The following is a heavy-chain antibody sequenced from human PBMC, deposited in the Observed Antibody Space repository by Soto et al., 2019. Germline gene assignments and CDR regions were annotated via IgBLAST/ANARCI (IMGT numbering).Heavy chain of an antibody. Sequence: SETLSLTCTVSGGSISSYYWSWIRQPPGKGLEWIGYIYYSGSTNYNPSLKSRVTISVDTSKNQFSLKLSSVTAADTAVYYCARWAGFYRENWFDPWGQGTLVTVSS. V-gene: IGHV4-59*01. CDR1: GGSISSYY. CDR2: IYYSGST. J-gene: IGHJ5*02. CDR3: ARWAGFYRENWFDP. D-gene: IGHD3-16*02.